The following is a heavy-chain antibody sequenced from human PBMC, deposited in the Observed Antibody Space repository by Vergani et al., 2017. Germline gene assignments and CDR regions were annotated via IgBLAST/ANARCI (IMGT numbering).Heavy chain of an antibody. D-gene: IGHD6-6*01. CDR3: ALSSSSGGHYYYGMDV. Sequence: QVQLVESGGGVVQPGRSLRLSCAASGFTFSSYGMHWVRQAPGKGLEWVAVIWYDGSNKYYADSVKGRFTISRDNSKNTLYLQMNSLRAEETAVYYCALSSSSGGHYYYGMDVWGQGTTVTVSS. J-gene: IGHJ6*02. V-gene: IGHV3-33*01. CDR1: GFTFSSYG. CDR2: IWYDGSNK.